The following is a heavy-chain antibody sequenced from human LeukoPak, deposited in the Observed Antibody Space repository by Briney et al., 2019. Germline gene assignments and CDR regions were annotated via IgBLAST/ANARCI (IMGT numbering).Heavy chain of an antibody. CDR1: GFTFSSYA. Sequence: GGSLRLSCAASGFTFSSYAMSWVRQAPGKGLDWVSAISGSGGSTYYADSVKGRFTISRDNSKNTLYLQMNSLRAEDTAVYYCAKVGPSWSWEWFDPWAREPWSPSPQ. D-gene: IGHD6-13*01. V-gene: IGHV3-23*01. CDR2: ISGSGGST. J-gene: IGHJ5*02. CDR3: AKVGPSWSWEWFDP.